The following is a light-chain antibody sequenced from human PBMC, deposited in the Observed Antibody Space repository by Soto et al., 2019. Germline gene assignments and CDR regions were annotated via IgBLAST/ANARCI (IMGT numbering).Light chain of an antibody. CDR2: STS. CDR3: LLHSGGAQV. Sequence: QAVVTQEPSLTVSPGGTVTLTCASSTGAVTSGYYPNWIQQKPGQAPRALIHSTSKEHSWTPARFSGSLLGGKAALTLSGEQPEDEAEYYCLLHSGGAQVFGGGTKLTVL. V-gene: IGLV7-43*01. J-gene: IGLJ2*01. CDR1: TGAVTSGYY.